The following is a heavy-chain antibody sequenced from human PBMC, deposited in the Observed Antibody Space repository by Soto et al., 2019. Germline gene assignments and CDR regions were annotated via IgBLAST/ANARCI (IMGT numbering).Heavy chain of an antibody. J-gene: IGHJ3*02. CDR3: ARDQLYCSGGSCYYHDAFDI. D-gene: IGHD2-15*01. CDR2: IKQDGSEK. CDR1: GFTFSSYW. Sequence: GGSLRLSCAASGFTFSSYWMSWVRQAPGKGLEWVANIKQDGSEKYYVDSVKGRFTISRDNAKNSLYLQMNSLRAEDTAVYYCARDQLYCSGGSCYYHDAFDIWGQGTMVTVS. V-gene: IGHV3-7*01.